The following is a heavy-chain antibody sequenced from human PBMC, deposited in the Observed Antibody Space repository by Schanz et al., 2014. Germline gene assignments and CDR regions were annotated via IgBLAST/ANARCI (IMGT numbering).Heavy chain of an antibody. CDR2: INPSGGGT. CDR3: TRGGYSYALSAFDI. J-gene: IGHJ3*02. CDR1: GGTFSSYS. V-gene: IGHV1-46*01. D-gene: IGHD5-18*01. Sequence: QVQLVQSGAEVKKPGSPVKVSCKSSGGTFSSYSISWVRQAPGQGLEWMGIINPSGGGTSYALRFQDRVTVTRDTSRSTVYMELSSLRSEDTAVYYCTRGGYSYALSAFDIWGQGTMVTVSS.